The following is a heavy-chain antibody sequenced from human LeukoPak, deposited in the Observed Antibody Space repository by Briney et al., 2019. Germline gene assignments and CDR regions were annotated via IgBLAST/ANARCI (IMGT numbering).Heavy chain of an antibody. CDR1: GYTFTSYG. Sequence: ASVKVSCKASGYTFTSYGISWVRQAPGQGLEWMGWISAYNGNTNYAQKLQGRVTMTTDTSTSTAYMELRSLRSDDTAVYYCARDLAPYYYGSGSPDVWGKGTTVTVSS. J-gene: IGHJ6*04. CDR3: ARDLAPYYYGSGSPDV. CDR2: ISAYNGNT. D-gene: IGHD3-10*01. V-gene: IGHV1-18*01.